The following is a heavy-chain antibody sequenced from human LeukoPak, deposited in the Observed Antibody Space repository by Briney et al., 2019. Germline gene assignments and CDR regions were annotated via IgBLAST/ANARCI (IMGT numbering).Heavy chain of an antibody. J-gene: IGHJ6*02. CDR1: GFTFSYYT. CDR2: IGISGGGI. Sequence: GGSLRLSCAASGFTFSYYTMYWVRQAPGKGLEWVSIIGISGGGIHYADSVKGRFTISRDNSKNTLYLQMNSLRAEDTAVYYCAKYRPLLFWGQGTTVTVSS. V-gene: IGHV3-23*01. CDR3: AKYRPLLF.